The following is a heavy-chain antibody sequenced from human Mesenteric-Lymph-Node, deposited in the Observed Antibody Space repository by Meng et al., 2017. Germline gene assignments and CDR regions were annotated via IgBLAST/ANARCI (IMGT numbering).Heavy chain of an antibody. Sequence: QIPLKGSRPTRVKPTQPRPLTCTFSGFSFSTRGVGVGWIRQPPGKALECLAIIYGDDEKRYSPSLESRLTVTKDTAKNQVVLTMTNMVPVDTATYYCARAAARPSDWFDPWGQGTLVTVSS. CDR3: ARAAARPSDWFDP. D-gene: IGHD6-6*01. J-gene: IGHJ5*02. CDR1: GFSFSTRGVG. CDR2: IYGDDEK. V-gene: IGHV2-5*02.